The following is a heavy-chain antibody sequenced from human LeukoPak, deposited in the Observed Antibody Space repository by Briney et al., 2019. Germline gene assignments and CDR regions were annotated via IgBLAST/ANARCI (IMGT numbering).Heavy chain of an antibody. J-gene: IGHJ4*02. V-gene: IGHV3-48*01. CDR1: GFTFSSYS. Sequence: PGGSLRLSCAASGFTFSSYSMNWVRQAPGKGLEWVSYISSSSSTIYYADSVKGRFTISRDNAKNSLYLQMNSLRAEDTAVYYCARDAIRYFDWSPSRRFDYWGQGTLVTVSS. CDR2: ISSSSSTI. CDR3: ARDAIRYFDWSPSRRFDY. D-gene: IGHD3-9*01.